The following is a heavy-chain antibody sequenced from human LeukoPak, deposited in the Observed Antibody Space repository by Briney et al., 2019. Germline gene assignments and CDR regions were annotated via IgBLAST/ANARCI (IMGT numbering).Heavy chain of an antibody. V-gene: IGHV3-30*18. J-gene: IGHJ4*02. Sequence: HPGGSLRLSCAASGFTFSSYGMHWVRQAPGKGLEWVAVISYDGSNKYYADSVKGRFTISRDNSKNTLYLQMNSLRAEDTAVYYCAKDLMHSSSWWYYFDYWGQGTLVTVSS. CDR2: ISYDGSNK. CDR1: GFTFSSYG. CDR3: AKDLMHSSSWWYYFDY. D-gene: IGHD6-13*01.